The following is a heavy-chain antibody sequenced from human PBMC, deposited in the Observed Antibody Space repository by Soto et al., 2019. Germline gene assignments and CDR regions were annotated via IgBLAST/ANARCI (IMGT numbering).Heavy chain of an antibody. J-gene: IGHJ3*02. Sequence: GSLRLSCAASGFIFSDYYMSWIRQGPGKGLEWLSYIRYSGDTTYYADSVKGRSTISRDNAKNSLYLQMNSLRAEDTAVYYCARAVASYDAFDIWGQGTVVTVSS. CDR2: IRYSGDTT. CDR3: ARAVASYDAFDI. D-gene: IGHD1-26*01. V-gene: IGHV3-11*01. CDR1: GFIFSDYY.